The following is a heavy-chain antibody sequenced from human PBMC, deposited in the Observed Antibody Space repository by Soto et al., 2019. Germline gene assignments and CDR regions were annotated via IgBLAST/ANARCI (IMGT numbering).Heavy chain of an antibody. Sequence: EVQLLESGGGLVQPGRSLRLSCAASGFTFSSYAMSWVRQAPGKGLEWVSAISGSGGTTYYADSVKGRFTIPRDNSKNTLFLQMNSLRAEDTAVYYCAKFFVETGGSSGWPWSFRYWGQGTLVTVSS. CDR2: ISGSGGTT. V-gene: IGHV3-23*01. D-gene: IGHD6-25*01. CDR3: AKFFVETGGSSGWPWSFRY. CDR1: GFTFSSYA. J-gene: IGHJ4*02.